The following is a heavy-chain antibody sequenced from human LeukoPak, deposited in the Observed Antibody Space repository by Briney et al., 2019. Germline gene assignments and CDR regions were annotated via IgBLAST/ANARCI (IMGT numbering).Heavy chain of an antibody. CDR2: ISPSGDIK. D-gene: IGHD5-24*01. CDR1: GFSFSRHG. J-gene: IGHJ4*02. CDR3: AKDDAWLQYND. Sequence: GGSLRLSCVASGFSFSRHGMNWVRQAPGKGLEWVSGISPSGDIKYYVDSVRGRFTVSRDNSKNTLYLQINSLRDEDTAVYYCAKDDAWLQYNDWGQGTLVTVSS. V-gene: IGHV3-23*01.